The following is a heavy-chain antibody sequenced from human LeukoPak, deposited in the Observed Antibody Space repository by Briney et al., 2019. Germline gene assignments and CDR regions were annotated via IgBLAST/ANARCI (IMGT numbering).Heavy chain of an antibody. D-gene: IGHD3-22*01. CDR1: GFTFSSYS. CDR2: ISSSSSYI. CDR3: AKGRYYDSSGTDY. J-gene: IGHJ4*02. Sequence: GGSLRLSCAASGFTFSSYSMNWVRQAPGKGLEWVSSISSSSSYIYYADSVKGRFTISRDNAKNSLYLQMNSLRAEDTALYYCAKGRYYDSSGTDYWGQGTLVTVSS. V-gene: IGHV3-21*04.